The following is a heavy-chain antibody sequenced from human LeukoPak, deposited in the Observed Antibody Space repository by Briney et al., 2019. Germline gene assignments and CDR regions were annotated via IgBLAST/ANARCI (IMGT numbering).Heavy chain of an antibody. V-gene: IGHV3-30*02. Sequence: GGSLRLSCAASGFTFSIYDIHWVRQAPGKGLEWVAFIRYDGSNEYYADSVKGRFTISRDNSKNTLYLQMNSLRAEDTAVYYCAKVGLGPYFDYWGQGTLVTVSS. D-gene: IGHD3-16*01. CDR1: GFTFSIYD. CDR3: AKVGLGPYFDY. J-gene: IGHJ4*02. CDR2: IRYDGSNE.